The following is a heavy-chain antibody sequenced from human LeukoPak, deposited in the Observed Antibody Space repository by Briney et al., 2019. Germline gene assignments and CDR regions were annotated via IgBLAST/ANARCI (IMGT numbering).Heavy chain of an antibody. J-gene: IGHJ4*02. CDR3: ARGARGFGELLLAY. CDR2: IYYSGST. Sequence: SETLSLTCTVSGGSISSYYWSWIRQPPGKGLEWIGYIYYSGSTYYNPSLKSRVTISVDTSKNQFSLKLSSVTAADTAVYYCARGARGFGELLLAYWGQGTLVTVSS. D-gene: IGHD3-10*01. CDR1: GGSISSYY. V-gene: IGHV4-59*08.